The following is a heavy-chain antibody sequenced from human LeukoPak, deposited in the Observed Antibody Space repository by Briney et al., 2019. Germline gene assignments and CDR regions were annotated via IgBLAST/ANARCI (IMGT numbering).Heavy chain of an antibody. CDR1: GFTFSNYW. CDR3: ASSGYSGYDSFY. CDR2: ISYDGSNK. V-gene: IGHV3-30-3*01. Sequence: PGGSLRLSCAASGFTFSNYWMHWVRQAPGKGLEGVAVISYDGSNKYYADSVKGRFTISRDNSKNTLYLQMNSLRAEDTAVYYCASSGYSGYDSFYWGQGTLVTVSS. J-gene: IGHJ4*02. D-gene: IGHD5-12*01.